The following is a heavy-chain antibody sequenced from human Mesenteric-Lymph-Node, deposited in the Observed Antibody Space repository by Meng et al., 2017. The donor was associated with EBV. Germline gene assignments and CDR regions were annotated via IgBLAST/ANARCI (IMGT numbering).Heavy chain of an antibody. V-gene: IGHV4-39*07. J-gene: IGHJ4*02. D-gene: IGHD3-10*01. Sequence: QLRLQESGPGLVKSPETLYLTCTVSGGSTRSSSYYWGWIRQPPGQGLEWIGSFYYSGSTYYNPSLKSRVTISEHTSKNQFSLKLSSVTAADTAVYYCARVLLRGVILLWGQGTLVTVSS. CDR2: FYYSGST. CDR1: GGSTRSSSYY. CDR3: ARVLLRGVILL.